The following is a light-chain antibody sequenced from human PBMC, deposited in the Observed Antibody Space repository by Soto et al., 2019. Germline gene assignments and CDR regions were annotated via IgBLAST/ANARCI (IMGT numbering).Light chain of an antibody. Sequence: QSALTQPACVSVSPGQSLTVSCTGTSSDVGGYNHVSWYQQHPGKAPKLLIFEVSNRPSGVSDRFSGSKSGNTASLTISGLQAEDEADYYCTSYTTSISFVFGTGTKVTVL. CDR2: EVS. J-gene: IGLJ1*01. V-gene: IGLV2-14*01. CDR1: SSDVGGYNH. CDR3: TSYTTSISFV.